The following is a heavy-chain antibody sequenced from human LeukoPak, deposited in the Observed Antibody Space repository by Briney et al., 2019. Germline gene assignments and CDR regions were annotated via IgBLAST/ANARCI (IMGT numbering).Heavy chain of an antibody. CDR3: ATVRDRGYYFNS. D-gene: IGHD3-22*01. J-gene: IGHJ4*02. CDR1: GLTLRDYP. Sequence: GGSLNPSWAASGLTLRDYPIHWAAKVQARGRQGVASISYDERDQFYADSVKGRFTLSRDNSKNTLYLHIHSLRTEDTAVYYCATVRDRGYYFNSWGQGARVTVPS. V-gene: IGHV3-30-3*01. CDR2: ISYDERDQ.